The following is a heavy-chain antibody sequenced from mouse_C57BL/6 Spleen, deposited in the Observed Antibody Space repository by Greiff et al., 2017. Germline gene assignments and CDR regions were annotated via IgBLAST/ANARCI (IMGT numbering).Heavy chain of an antibody. J-gene: IGHJ2*01. CDR2: FYPGSGSI. CDR3: ARHEEDGSYYLDY. D-gene: IGHD2-3*01. V-gene: IGHV1-62-2*01. Sequence: VKLRQSGAGLVKPGASVPLSCKASGYPFTRSTINWVKRGSGRGLGGFGWFYPGSGSIKYNEKFKDKATLTADKSSSTVYMELSRLTSEDSAVYFCARHEEDGSYYLDYWGQGTTLTVSS. CDR1: GYPFTRST.